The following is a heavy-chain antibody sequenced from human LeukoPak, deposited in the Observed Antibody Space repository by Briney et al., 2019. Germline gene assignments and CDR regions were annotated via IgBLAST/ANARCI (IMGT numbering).Heavy chain of an antibody. CDR3: AKEGTIVERHFDY. CDR1: GFHLRRYA. Sequence: GGSLGLSLAAPGFHLRRYAMGRVRQASGEGLEWVSAVSGSGGSTYYADSVKGRFTISRDNSKNTLYLQMNSVRAEDTAVYYCAKEGTIVERHFDYWGQGTLVTVSS. CDR2: VSGSGGST. J-gene: IGHJ4*02. D-gene: IGHD1-1*01. V-gene: IGHV3-23*01.